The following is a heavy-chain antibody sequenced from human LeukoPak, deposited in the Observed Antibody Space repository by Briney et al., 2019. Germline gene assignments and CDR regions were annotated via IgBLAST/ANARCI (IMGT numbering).Heavy chain of an antibody. CDR3: ARDRVAAAGTLFDY. Sequence: PSETLSLTCTVSGGSISSSSYYWGWIRQPPGKGLEWIGSIYYSGSTYYNPSLKSRVTISVDTSKNQFSLKLSSVTAADTAVYYCARDRVAAAGTLFDYWGQGTLVTVSS. D-gene: IGHD6-13*01. V-gene: IGHV4-39*07. J-gene: IGHJ4*02. CDR2: IYYSGST. CDR1: GGSISSSSYY.